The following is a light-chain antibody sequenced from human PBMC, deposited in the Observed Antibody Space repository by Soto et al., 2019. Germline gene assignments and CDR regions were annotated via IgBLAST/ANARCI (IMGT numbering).Light chain of an antibody. Sequence: QSALTQPASVSGPPGQSITISCTGTSSDVGGYNYVSWYQQHPGKAPKLMIYEVSNRPSGVSDRFSGSRSGNTASLTISGLQAEDESDYYCISYTSSSTWVFGGGTKVTVL. CDR3: ISYTSSSTWV. CDR2: EVS. J-gene: IGLJ3*02. V-gene: IGLV2-14*01. CDR1: SSDVGGYNY.